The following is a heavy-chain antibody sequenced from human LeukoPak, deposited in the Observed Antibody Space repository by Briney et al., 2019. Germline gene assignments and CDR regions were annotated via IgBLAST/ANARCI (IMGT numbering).Heavy chain of an antibody. CDR1: GFTFSNHG. V-gene: IGHV3-23*01. CDR3: ASTSSGWSKDAFDI. Sequence: PGGSLRLSCAASGFTFSNHGMNWVRQAPGKGLEWVSGISPGGDTPYYADSVRGRFTISRDNAKNSLYLQMNSLRAEDTAVYYCASTSSGWSKDAFDIWGQGTMVTVSS. J-gene: IGHJ3*02. D-gene: IGHD6-19*01. CDR2: ISPGGDTP.